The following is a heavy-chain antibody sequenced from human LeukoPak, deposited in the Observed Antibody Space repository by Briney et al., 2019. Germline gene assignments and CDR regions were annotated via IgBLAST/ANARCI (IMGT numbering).Heavy chain of an antibody. Sequence: GGSLRLSCAASGFTLSSYAMHRVRQAPGKGLEWVAVISYDGSNKYYADSVKGRFTISRDNSKNSLYLQMNSLRAEDTAVYYCARMAAAAGDYWGQGTLVTVSS. CDR3: ARMAAAAGDY. V-gene: IGHV3-30-3*01. D-gene: IGHD6-13*01. CDR2: ISYDGSNK. J-gene: IGHJ4*02. CDR1: GFTLSSYA.